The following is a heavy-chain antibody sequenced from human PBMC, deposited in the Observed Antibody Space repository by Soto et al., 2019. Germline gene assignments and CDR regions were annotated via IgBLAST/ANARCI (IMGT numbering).Heavy chain of an antibody. D-gene: IGHD3-22*01. V-gene: IGHV4-39*07. J-gene: IGHJ4*02. Sequence: SETLSLTCTVSGTSISSTNYYWGWIRQPPGKGLEWITSIYYTGMTYYNPSLKSRVTISVDTSKNQFSLKLSSVTAADTAVYYCARASPVYYDSSGYRLDYWGQGTLVTVSS. CDR1: GTSISSTNYY. CDR3: ARASPVYYDSSGYRLDY. CDR2: IYYTGMT.